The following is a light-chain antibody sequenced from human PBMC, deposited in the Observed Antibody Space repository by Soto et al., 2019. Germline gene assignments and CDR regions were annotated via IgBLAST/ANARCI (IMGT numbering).Light chain of an antibody. J-gene: IGLJ1*01. V-gene: IGLV1-47*01. CDR2: RNN. Sequence: QSVLTQPPSASGTPGQWVTIACSGSTSNIGSNYVYWYQQLPGTAPKLLIYRNNQRPSGVPDRFSGSKSGTSASLAISGLRSDDEADYFCATWDDSLNGFYVFGTGTKVTAL. CDR3: ATWDDSLNGFYV. CDR1: TSNIGSNY.